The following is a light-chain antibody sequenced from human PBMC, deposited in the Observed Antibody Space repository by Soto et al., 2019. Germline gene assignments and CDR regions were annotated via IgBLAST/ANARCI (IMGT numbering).Light chain of an antibody. Sequence: QSALTQPASVSGSPGQSITISCTGTSSDVGNYNYVSWYQQHPGKAPKLLIYEVRNRPSEVSNRFSGSKSSNTASLTISGLLAEDEADYYCSSYTGSNTYVFGIGTKLTVL. V-gene: IGLV2-14*01. CDR1: SSDVGNYNY. CDR2: EVR. CDR3: SSYTGSNTYV. J-gene: IGLJ1*01.